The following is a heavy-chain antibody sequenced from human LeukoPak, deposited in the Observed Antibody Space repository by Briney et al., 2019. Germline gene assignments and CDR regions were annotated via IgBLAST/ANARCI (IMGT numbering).Heavy chain of an antibody. CDR2: IEQDGSEK. CDR1: EFTFFTYW. D-gene: IGHD3-3*01. V-gene: IGHV3-7*01. CDR3: ASGFLDDFWSGHF. J-gene: IGHJ4*02. Sequence: LSGGSLRLSCAASEFTFFTYWMSWVRQAPGKGLEWVANIEQDGSEKYYVDSVKGRFTISRDNAMKSLYLQMNSLRAEDTAVYYCASGFLDDFWSGHFWGQGTLVTVSS.